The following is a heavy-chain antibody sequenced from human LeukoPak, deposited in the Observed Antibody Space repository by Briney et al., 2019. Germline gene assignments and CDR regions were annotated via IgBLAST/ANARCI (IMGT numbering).Heavy chain of an antibody. J-gene: IGHJ4*02. D-gene: IGHD3-3*01. Sequence: GGSLRLSCAASGFTFSSCAMSWVRQAPGKGLEWVSAISGSGGSTYYADSVKGRFTISRDNSKNTLYLQMNSLRAEDTAVYYCAKDRVHDYDFWSGRWGVFDYWGQGTLVTVSS. CDR2: ISGSGGST. CDR1: GFTFSSCA. CDR3: AKDRVHDYDFWSGRWGVFDY. V-gene: IGHV3-23*01.